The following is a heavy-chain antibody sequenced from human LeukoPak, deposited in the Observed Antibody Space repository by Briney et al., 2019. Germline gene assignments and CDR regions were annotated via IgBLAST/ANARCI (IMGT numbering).Heavy chain of an antibody. CDR1: GGSISSGDCY. D-gene: IGHD3-3*01. J-gene: IGHJ5*02. CDR3: AGDNLSRFLEWFNWFDP. V-gene: IGHV4-30-4*08. Sequence: PSETLSLTCTVSGGSISSGDCYWSWIRQPPGKGLEWIGYIYYSGGTYYNPSLKSRVTISVDTSKNQFSLKLSSVTAADTAVYYCAGDNLSRFLEWFNWFDPWGQGTLVTVSS. CDR2: IYYSGGT.